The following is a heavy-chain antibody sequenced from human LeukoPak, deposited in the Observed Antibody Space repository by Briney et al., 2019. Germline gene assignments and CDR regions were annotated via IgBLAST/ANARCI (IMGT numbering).Heavy chain of an antibody. CDR3: ARGVAVARQRWFDP. Sequence: SETLTLTCTVSGGSISSHYWSWIRQPPRKGPEWIGYIYYSGSTNYNPSLKSRVTTSVDTSKNQFSLKLSSVTAADTAVYYCARGVAVARQRWFDPWGQGTLVTVSS. D-gene: IGHD6-19*01. CDR2: IYYSGST. CDR1: GGSISSHY. V-gene: IGHV4-59*11. J-gene: IGHJ5*02.